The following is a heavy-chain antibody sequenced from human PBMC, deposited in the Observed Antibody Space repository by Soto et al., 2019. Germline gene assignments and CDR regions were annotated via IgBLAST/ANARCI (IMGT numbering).Heavy chain of an antibody. D-gene: IGHD3-16*01. CDR1: GFTFDQYT. V-gene: IGHV3-9*01. CDR2: ITWHSGTI. J-gene: IGHJ6*03. CDR3: AKEMITFVDFNYYYMDV. Sequence: EVQLVESGGGLVQPGRSLRLACAASGFTFDQYTMHWVRQAPGKGLEWVSSITWHSGTICYADSVKGRFTISRDNAKNSLYLQMNSLRGEDTALYYCAKEMITFVDFNYYYMDVWGNGTTVTVSS.